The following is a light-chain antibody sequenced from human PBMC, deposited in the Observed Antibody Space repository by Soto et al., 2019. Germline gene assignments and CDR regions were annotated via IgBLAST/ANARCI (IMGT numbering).Light chain of an antibody. V-gene: IGKV1-5*01. Sequence: DIQMTQSPSTLSASVGDRVTITCRAIQSINRWLAWYQQKPGKAPKLLINDASSLESGVPSRISGSGSGTEFTLTISSLPPDDSATYCCQQENSYLYNFGQGTKLESK. CDR2: DAS. J-gene: IGKJ2*01. CDR3: QQENSYLYN. CDR1: QSINRW.